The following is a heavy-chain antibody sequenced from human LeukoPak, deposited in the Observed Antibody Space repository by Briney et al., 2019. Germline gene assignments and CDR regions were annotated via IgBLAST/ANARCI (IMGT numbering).Heavy chain of an antibody. V-gene: IGHV1-8*02. Sequence: GASVKVSCKASGYTFTSYGINWVRQATGQGLDWMGWMNPNSGNTGYAQKFQGRVTMTRNTSISTAYMELSSLSSEDTAVYCRARGPPRYYGSGSSWFDPWGQGTLVTVSS. D-gene: IGHD3-10*01. CDR3: ARGPPRYYGSGSSWFDP. CDR2: MNPNSGNT. CDR1: GYTFTSYG. J-gene: IGHJ5*02.